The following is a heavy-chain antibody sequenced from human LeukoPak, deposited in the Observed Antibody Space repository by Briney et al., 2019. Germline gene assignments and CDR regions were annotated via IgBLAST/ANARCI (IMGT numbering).Heavy chain of an antibody. Sequence: SETLSLTCVVYNGSFSDYYWGWIRQPPGKGLEWIGEINHSGITYYNPSLKSRVTISVDASKNQFSLQLNSVTAADTAMYHCARARKIYCSGGSCYPRFDYWGQGTLVTVSS. V-gene: IGHV4-34*01. J-gene: IGHJ4*02. CDR3: ARARKIYCSGGSCYPRFDY. CDR2: INHSGIT. D-gene: IGHD2-15*01. CDR1: NGSFSDYY.